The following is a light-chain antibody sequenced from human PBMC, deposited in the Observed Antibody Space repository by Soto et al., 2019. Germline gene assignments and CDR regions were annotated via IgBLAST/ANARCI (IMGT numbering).Light chain of an antibody. CDR1: QNIDRW. V-gene: IGKV1-5*01. Sequence: DIQITQSPSTLSASVGGIVTITCRASQNIDRWVAWYQQKSGKAPKILIYHASSLETGVPSRFSGSGSGTEFTLTISSVQPDDFASYYCQHYNSCGTFGQGTKVDIK. CDR2: HAS. CDR3: QHYNSCGT. J-gene: IGKJ1*01.